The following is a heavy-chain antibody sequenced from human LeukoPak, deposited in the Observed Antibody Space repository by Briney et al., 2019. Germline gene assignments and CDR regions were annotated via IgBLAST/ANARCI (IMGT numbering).Heavy chain of an antibody. Sequence: GGSLRLSRAASGFTFSSYWMSWVRQAPGKGLEWVANIKEDGSEKYYVDSVKGRFTISRDNAKNSLYLQMNSLRAEDTAVYYCARDRRGSATRNDYWGQGTLVTVSS. CDR3: ARDRRGSATRNDY. CDR2: IKEDGSEK. D-gene: IGHD1-14*01. J-gene: IGHJ4*02. V-gene: IGHV3-7*01. CDR1: GFTFSSYW.